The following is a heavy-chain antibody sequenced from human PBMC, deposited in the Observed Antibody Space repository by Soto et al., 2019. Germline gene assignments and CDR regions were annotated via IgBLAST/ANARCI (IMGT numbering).Heavy chain of an antibody. CDR2: ISAYNGNT. CDR1: GYTFTSYG. V-gene: IGHV1-18*01. J-gene: IGHJ4*02. D-gene: IGHD5-18*01. Sequence: ASVKVSCKASGYTFTSYGISWVRQAPGQGLEWMGWISAYNGNTNYAQKLQGRVTMTTDTSTSTAYMELRSLRSDDTAVYYCARLITAMVVSDFDYWGQGILVTVSS. CDR3: ARLITAMVVSDFDY.